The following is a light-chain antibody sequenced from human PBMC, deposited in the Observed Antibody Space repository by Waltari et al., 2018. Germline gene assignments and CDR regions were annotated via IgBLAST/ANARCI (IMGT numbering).Light chain of an antibody. CDR2: DVS. Sequence: QSALTQPDSVSGSPGQSITISCTGTSSDVGGLKYVSWYQQHPGKAPKVIIYDVSNRASGVPNRFSGSKSGNSASLTISGLQAEDEAEYYCSSYTSSTTGIFGGGTRLTVL. J-gene: IGLJ2*01. V-gene: IGLV2-14*01. CDR1: SSDVGGLKY. CDR3: SSYTSSTTGI.